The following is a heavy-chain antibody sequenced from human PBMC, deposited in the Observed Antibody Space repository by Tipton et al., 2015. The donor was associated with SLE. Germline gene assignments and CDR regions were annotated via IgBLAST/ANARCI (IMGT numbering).Heavy chain of an antibody. CDR1: GYTFTTYG. J-gene: IGHJ4*02. Sequence: QSGAEVKKSGASVKVSCKASGYTFTTYGISWVRQAPGQGLEWMGWISAYNGNTNFAQKVQGRVTMTTDTSTSTAYVELRSLRSDDTAVYYCAIAVAGTLFFDHWGQGTLVTVSS. CDR3: AIAVAGTLFFDH. CDR2: ISAYNGNT. D-gene: IGHD6-19*01. V-gene: IGHV1-18*01.